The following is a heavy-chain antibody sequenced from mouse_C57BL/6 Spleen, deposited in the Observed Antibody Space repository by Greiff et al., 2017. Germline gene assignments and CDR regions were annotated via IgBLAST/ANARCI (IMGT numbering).Heavy chain of an antibody. CDR1: GYTFTSSW. CDR2: IDPSDSYT. D-gene: IGHD1-1*01. Sequence: QVQLQQSGAELVKPGASVKLSCKASGYTFTSSWMQWVKQRPGQGLEWIGEIDPSDSYTNYNQKFKGKATLTVDTSSSTAYMQLSSLTSEDSAVYYCARSGTTVENFDYWCQGTTLTVSS. V-gene: IGHV1-50*01. J-gene: IGHJ2*01. CDR3: ARSGTTVENFDY.